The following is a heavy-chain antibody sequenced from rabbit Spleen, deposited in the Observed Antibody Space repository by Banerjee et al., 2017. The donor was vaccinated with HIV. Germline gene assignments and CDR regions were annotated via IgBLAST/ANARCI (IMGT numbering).Heavy chain of an antibody. D-gene: IGHD1-1*01. Sequence: QGHLEESGGGLVKPGGSLKLSCTASGIDFSDYYMSWVRQAPGKGLEWIGYIDPIFGGTYYASWVNGRFTISRASSTVDLKMTSLTAADTATYFCASSSGAYAFFSFWGPGTLVTVS. CDR3: ASSSGAYAFFSF. V-gene: IGHV1S42*01. CDR1: GIDFSDYY. CDR2: IDPIFGGT. J-gene: IGHJ3*01.